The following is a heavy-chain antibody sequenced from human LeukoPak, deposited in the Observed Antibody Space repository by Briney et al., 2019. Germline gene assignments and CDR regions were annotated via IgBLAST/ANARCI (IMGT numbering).Heavy chain of an antibody. D-gene: IGHD3-10*01. CDR2: IYYSGST. CDR3: ASNYYGSGSLDY. J-gene: IGHJ4*02. V-gene: IGHV4-59*08. CDR1: GASISSYY. Sequence: ASETLSLTCTVSGASISSYYWTWIRQPPGKELEWIGYIYYSGSTNYNPSLKSRVTISVDTSKNQFSLKLSSVTAADTAVYYCASNYYGSGSLDYWGQGTLATVSS.